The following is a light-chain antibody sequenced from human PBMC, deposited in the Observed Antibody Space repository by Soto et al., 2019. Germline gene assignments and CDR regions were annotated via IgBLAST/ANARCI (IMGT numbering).Light chain of an antibody. J-gene: IGLJ2*01. CDR2: DVS. CDR3: SSYTSSSTVV. CDR1: SSDVGGYNF. Sequence: QSALTQPASVSGSPGQSITISCTGTSSDVGGYNFVSWYQQHPGTAPKLMIYDVSNRPSGVSNRFSGSKSGNTASLTISGIQPEDEDDYYCSSYTSSSTVVFGGGTKLIVL. V-gene: IGLV2-14*01.